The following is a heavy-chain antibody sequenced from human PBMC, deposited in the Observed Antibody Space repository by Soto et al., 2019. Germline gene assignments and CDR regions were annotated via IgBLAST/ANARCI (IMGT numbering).Heavy chain of an antibody. CDR2: IRSKANDYAT. V-gene: IGHV3-73*01. CDR3: VRHVGETYFDY. D-gene: IGHD2-21*01. CDR1: GFSFSDSA. Sequence: EVQLVESGGGLVQPGGSLKLSCAASGFSFSDSAIQWVRQASGKGLEWVGRIRSKANDYATAYAASVKGRFTISRDDSKNTAYLQMNSLTTEDTAVYYCVRHVGETYFDYWGQGTLVTVSS. J-gene: IGHJ4*02.